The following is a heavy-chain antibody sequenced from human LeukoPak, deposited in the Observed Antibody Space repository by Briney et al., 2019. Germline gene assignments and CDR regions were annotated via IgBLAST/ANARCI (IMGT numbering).Heavy chain of an antibody. CDR1: GGTFSSYA. D-gene: IGHD6-6*01. Sequence: ASVKVSSKASGGTFSSYAISWVRQAPGQGLEWMGIINPSGGSTSYAQKFQGRVTMTRDTSTSTVYMELSSLRSEDTAVYYCARGHSSSSNFDYWGQGTLVTVSS. CDR2: INPSGGST. CDR3: ARGHSSSSNFDY. V-gene: IGHV1-46*01. J-gene: IGHJ4*02.